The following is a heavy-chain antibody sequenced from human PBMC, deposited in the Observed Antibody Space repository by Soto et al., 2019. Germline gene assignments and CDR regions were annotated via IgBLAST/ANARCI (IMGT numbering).Heavy chain of an antibody. CDR1: GGSISSYY. Sequence: SQTLSLTCTVSGGSISSYYWSWIRQPPGKGLEWIGYIYYSGSTNYNPSLKSRVTISVDTSKNQFSLKLSSVTAADTAVYYCARGVMKGYPHYWGQGPLVTVSS. D-gene: IGHD5-18*01. CDR3: ARGVMKGYPHY. J-gene: IGHJ4*02. CDR2: IYYSGST. V-gene: IGHV4-59*01.